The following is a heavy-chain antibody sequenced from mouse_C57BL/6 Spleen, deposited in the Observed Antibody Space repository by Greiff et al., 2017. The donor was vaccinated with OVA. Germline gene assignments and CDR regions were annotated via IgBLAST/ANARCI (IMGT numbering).Heavy chain of an antibody. CDR1: GFTFTDYY. J-gene: IGHJ2*01. V-gene: IGHV7-3*01. Sequence: EVKLVESGGGLVQPGGSLSLSCAASGFTFTDYYMSWVRQPPGKALEWLGFIRNKANGYTTEYSASVKGRFTISRDNSQSILYLQMNALRAEDSATYYGARYKGYSNYYFDYWGQGTTLTVSS. D-gene: IGHD2-5*01. CDR3: ARYKGYSNYYFDY. CDR2: IRNKANGYTT.